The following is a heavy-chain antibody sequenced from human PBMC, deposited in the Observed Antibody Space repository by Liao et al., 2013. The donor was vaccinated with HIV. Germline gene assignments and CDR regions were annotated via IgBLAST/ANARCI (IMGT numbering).Heavy chain of an antibody. V-gene: IGHV4-34*01. J-gene: IGHJ4*02. CDR2: INHSGST. CDR3: ARGGEVDTAMVSLRRFDY. D-gene: IGHD5-18*01. Sequence: QVQLQQWGAGLLKPSETLSLTCAVYGGSFSGYYWSWIRQPPGKGLEWIGEINHSGSTNYNPSLKSRVTISVDTSKNQFSLKLSSVTAADTAVYYCARGGEVDTAMVSLRRFDYWGQGTLVTVSS. CDR1: GGSFSGYY.